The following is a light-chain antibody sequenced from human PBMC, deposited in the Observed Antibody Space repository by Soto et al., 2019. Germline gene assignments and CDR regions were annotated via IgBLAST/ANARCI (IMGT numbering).Light chain of an antibody. J-gene: IGLJ2*01. CDR1: SSDIGGYNF. CDR2: EVN. V-gene: IGLV2-8*01. Sequence: QSVLTQPPSASGSPGQSVTISCTGTSSDIGGYNFVSWYQQHPGKAPKLMIDEVNKRPSGVPDRFSGSKSGNTASLTVSGLQAEDEADYYCISYADTNNLVFGGGTKLTVL. CDR3: ISYADTNNLV.